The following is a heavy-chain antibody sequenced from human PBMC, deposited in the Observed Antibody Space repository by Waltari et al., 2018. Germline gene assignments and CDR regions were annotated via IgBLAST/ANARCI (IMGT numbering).Heavy chain of an antibody. V-gene: IGHV4-34*01. CDR2: INHSGST. CDR1: GGSFSGYY. D-gene: IGHD2-15*01. CDR3: ARRKLGSHFFYYYGMDV. J-gene: IGHJ6*02. Sequence: QVQLQQWGAGLLKPSETLSLTCAVYGGSFSGYYWSWIRQPPGKGLEWIGEINHSGSTNDNQSPKSRDTISVDTSKNQFSLKLSAMTAADTAVYDCARRKLGSHFFYYYGMDVWGQGTTVTVSS.